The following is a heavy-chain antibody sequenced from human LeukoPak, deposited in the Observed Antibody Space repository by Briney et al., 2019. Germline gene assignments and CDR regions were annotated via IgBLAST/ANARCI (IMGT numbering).Heavy chain of an antibody. Sequence: GASVKVSCKASGYTFTGYYMHWVRQAPGQGLEWMGWINPNSGGTNYAQKFQGRVTMTRDTSISTAYMELSRLRSDDTAVYYCARDYHVWGSYRPGLFAIWGQGTMVTVSS. V-gene: IGHV1-2*02. CDR3: ARDYHVWGSYRPGLFAI. J-gene: IGHJ3*02. D-gene: IGHD3-16*02. CDR2: INPNSGGT. CDR1: GYTFTGYY.